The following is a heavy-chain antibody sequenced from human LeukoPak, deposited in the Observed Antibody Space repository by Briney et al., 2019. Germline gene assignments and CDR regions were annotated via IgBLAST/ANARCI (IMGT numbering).Heavy chain of an antibody. CDR3: ARGRVGATFDY. Sequence: GGSLRLSCAASGSTFSSHWMHWVRQAPGKGLVWVPRINSDGSSTSYADSVKGRFTISRDNAKNTLYLQMNSLRAEDTAVYYCARGRVGATFDYWGQGTLVTVSS. J-gene: IGHJ4*02. V-gene: IGHV3-74*01. CDR1: GSTFSSHW. CDR2: INSDGSST. D-gene: IGHD1-26*01.